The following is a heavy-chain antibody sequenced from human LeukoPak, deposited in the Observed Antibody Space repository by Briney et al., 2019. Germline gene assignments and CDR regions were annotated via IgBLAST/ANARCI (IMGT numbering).Heavy chain of an antibody. Sequence: TSETLSLTCAVYGGSFSDYFWSWIRQPPGKGLEWIGEISHSGSTTYNPSLRSRVTISGDTSKKQFSLKLSSVTAADTAVYYCVTYYYGSSAPKRNYWGQGILVTVSS. J-gene: IGHJ4*02. CDR2: ISHSGST. CDR1: GGSFSDYF. V-gene: IGHV4-34*01. CDR3: VTYYYGSSAPKRNY. D-gene: IGHD3-22*01.